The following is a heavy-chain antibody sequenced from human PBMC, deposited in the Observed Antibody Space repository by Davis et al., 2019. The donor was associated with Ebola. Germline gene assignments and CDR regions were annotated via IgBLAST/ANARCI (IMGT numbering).Heavy chain of an antibody. D-gene: IGHD2-15*01. CDR3: AKDTLDIVVVVAATGLDP. CDR1: GFTFSSYA. V-gene: IGHV3-23*01. Sequence: PGGSLRLSCAASGFTFSSYAMSWVRQAPGKGLEWVSAISGSGGSTYYADSVKGRFTISRDNSKNTLYLQMNSLRAEDTAVYYCAKDTLDIVVVVAATGLDPWGQGTLVTVSS. J-gene: IGHJ5*02. CDR2: ISGSGGST.